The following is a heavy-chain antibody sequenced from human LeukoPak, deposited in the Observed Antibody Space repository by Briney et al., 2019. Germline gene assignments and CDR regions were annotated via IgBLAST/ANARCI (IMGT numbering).Heavy chain of an antibody. CDR1: GFTFSSYW. D-gene: IGHD3-9*01. Sequence: GGSLRLSCAASGFTFSSYWMSWVRQAPGKGLEWVANIKQDGSEKYYVDSVKGRFTISRDNAENSLYLQMNSLRAEDTAVYYCARDEVIQYYDILTGYYTGAFDIWGQGTMVTVSS. V-gene: IGHV3-7*01. J-gene: IGHJ3*02. CDR2: IKQDGSEK. CDR3: ARDEVIQYYDILTGYYTGAFDI.